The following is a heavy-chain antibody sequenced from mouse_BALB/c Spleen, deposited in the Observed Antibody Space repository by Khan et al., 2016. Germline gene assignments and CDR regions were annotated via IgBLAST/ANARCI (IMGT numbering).Heavy chain of an antibody. CDR2: INPSSSYT. V-gene: IGHV1-4*01. CDR3: ARYSTTVVAPLDY. D-gene: IGHD1-1*01. Sequence: QVQLQQSGAELARPGASVKMSCKASAYSFTSYTMHWVKQRPGQGLEWLGFINPSSSYTNYNQTFKDKATLTADKSSSTAYMQLSSLTSEDSAVYFCARYSTTVVAPLDYWCQGTTLTVSS. CDR1: AYSFTSYT. J-gene: IGHJ2*01.